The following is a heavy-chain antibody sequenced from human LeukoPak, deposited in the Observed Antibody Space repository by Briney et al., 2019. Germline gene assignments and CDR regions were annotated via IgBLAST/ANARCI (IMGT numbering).Heavy chain of an antibody. Sequence: GESLKISCEGSGYTFTSYWIGWVRQMPGKGLEWMGIIYPGDSDTRYSPSFQGQVTISADKSISTAYLQWSSLKASDTAMYYCARHAAAAGSDFDYWGQGTLVTVSS. V-gene: IGHV5-51*01. CDR1: GYTFTSYW. CDR2: IYPGDSDT. CDR3: ARHAAAAGSDFDY. J-gene: IGHJ4*02. D-gene: IGHD6-13*01.